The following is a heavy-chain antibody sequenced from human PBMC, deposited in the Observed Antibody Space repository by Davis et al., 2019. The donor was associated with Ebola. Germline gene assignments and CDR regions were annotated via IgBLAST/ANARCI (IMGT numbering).Heavy chain of an antibody. CDR2: ISYDGSNK. D-gene: IGHD3-10*01. CDR3: AKDLSTPEELLWFGELFD. J-gene: IGHJ4*02. Sequence: GESLKISCSVSGFMFSSYGMHWVRQAPGKGLEWVAVISYDGSNKYYADSVKGRFTISRDNSKNTLYLQMNSLRAEDTVVYYCAKDLSTPEELLWFGELFDWGQGTLVTVSS. V-gene: IGHV3-30*18. CDR1: GFMFSSYG.